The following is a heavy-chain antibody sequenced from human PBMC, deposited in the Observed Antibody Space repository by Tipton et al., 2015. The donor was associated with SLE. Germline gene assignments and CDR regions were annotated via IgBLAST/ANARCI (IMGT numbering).Heavy chain of an antibody. D-gene: IGHD6-19*01. J-gene: IGHJ4*02. V-gene: IGHV4-61*09. CDR1: GGSISSGSYY. Sequence: TLSLTCTVSGGSISSGSYYWSWIRQPAGKGREWIGHIYTSGSTNYNPSLKSRVTISVDTSKNQFSLKLSSVTAADTAVYYCAREPEQSLFDYWGQGTLVTVSS. CDR3: AREPEQSLFDY. CDR2: IYTSGST.